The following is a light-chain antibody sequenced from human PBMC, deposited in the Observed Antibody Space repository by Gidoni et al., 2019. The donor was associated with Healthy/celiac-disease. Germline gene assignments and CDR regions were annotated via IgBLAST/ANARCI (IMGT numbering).Light chain of an antibody. J-gene: IGKJ1*01. Sequence: DIQKTKSPSTLSASVGDRVTITCRASQSISSWLAWYQQKPGKAPKLLIYKASSLESGVPSRFSGIGSGTEFTLTISSLQPDDFATYYCQQYNSYSWTFXQXTKVEIK. CDR2: KAS. CDR1: QSISSW. CDR3: QQYNSYSWT. V-gene: IGKV1-5*03.